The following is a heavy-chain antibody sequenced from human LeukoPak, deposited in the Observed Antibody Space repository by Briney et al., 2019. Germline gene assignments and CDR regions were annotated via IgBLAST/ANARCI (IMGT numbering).Heavy chain of an antibody. CDR3: ARICSTTDCLISA. D-gene: IGHD2-2*01. CDR2: ISTDGSYT. Sequence: GGSLRLSCAASGFTFSGYWMHWVRQAPGEGLVWVARISTDGSYTSYADCVKGRFTISRDNAKYTVYLQMSSLRAEDTAIYYCARICSTTDCLISAWGQGTLVTVSS. CDR1: GFTFSGYW. J-gene: IGHJ4*02. V-gene: IGHV3-74*01.